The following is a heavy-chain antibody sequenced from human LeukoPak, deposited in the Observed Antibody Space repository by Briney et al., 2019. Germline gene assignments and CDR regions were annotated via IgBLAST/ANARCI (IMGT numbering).Heavy chain of an antibody. CDR2: IVVGSGNT. D-gene: IGHD2-15*01. CDR3: AAADIVVVVAATGPGAFDI. Sequence: TSVRVSCKASGFTFTSSAMQWVRQARGQRRERIGWIVVGSGNTNYAQKFQERVTITRDISTSTAYMELSSLRSEDTAVYYCAAADIVVVVAATGPGAFDIWGQGTMVTVSS. J-gene: IGHJ3*02. V-gene: IGHV1-58*02. CDR1: GFTFTSSA.